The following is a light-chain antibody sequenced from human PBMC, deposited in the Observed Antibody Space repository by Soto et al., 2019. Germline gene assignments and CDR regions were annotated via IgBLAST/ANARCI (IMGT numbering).Light chain of an antibody. V-gene: IGLV1-44*01. CDR1: SSNIGGNP. Sequence: QSVLTQPPSASGTPGQRVTISCSGSSSNIGGNPVNWYQQLPGTAPKLLIYSNNQRPSEVPDRFSGSKSGTSASLAISGLQSEDEADYYCAAWEDSLNVVVFCGGTKLTVL. CDR3: AAWEDSLNVVV. CDR2: SNN. J-gene: IGLJ2*01.